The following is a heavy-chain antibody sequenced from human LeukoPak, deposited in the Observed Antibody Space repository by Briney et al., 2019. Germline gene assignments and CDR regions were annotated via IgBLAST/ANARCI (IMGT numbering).Heavy chain of an antibody. V-gene: IGHV3-66*01. CDR1: GFTFSSYE. Sequence: GGSLRLSCAASGFTFSSYEMNWVRQAPGKGLEWVSIIDTGGTTHYAGSLKDRFTISRDDSINTLYLQMNSLRAEDTAVYYCARDSSSYYFDYWGQGTLVTVSS. CDR2: IDTGGTT. CDR3: ARDSSSYYFDY. D-gene: IGHD6-6*01. J-gene: IGHJ4*02.